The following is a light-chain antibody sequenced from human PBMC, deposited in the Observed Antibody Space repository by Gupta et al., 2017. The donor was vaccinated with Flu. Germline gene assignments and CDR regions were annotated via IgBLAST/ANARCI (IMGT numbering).Light chain of an antibody. CDR1: SSNIGNNY. Sequence: QSVLTQPPSVSAAPGQKLTISCSGSSSNIGNNYVSWYQQLPGTAPKLLIYENNKRPSGIPDRFSGSKSGTSATLGITGLQTGDEADYYCGTWDSSLSAGGVVFGGGTKLTVL. CDR3: GTWDSSLSAGGVV. CDR2: ENN. J-gene: IGLJ2*01. V-gene: IGLV1-51*02.